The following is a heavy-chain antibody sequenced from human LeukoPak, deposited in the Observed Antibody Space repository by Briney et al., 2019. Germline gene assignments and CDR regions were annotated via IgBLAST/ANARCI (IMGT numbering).Heavy chain of an antibody. Sequence: PGGSLRLSCAASEFNFSNYWVSTVRQAPGKGLQWLAHIKEDGSEKYYVDSVKGRFIISRDNAKNSLYLEMNSLRGEDTAVYYCAIMLPMADWGTGTTVTVSS. CDR2: IKEDGSEK. D-gene: IGHD2-8*01. CDR1: EFNFSNYW. J-gene: IGHJ6*04. CDR3: AIMLPMAD. V-gene: IGHV3-7*01.